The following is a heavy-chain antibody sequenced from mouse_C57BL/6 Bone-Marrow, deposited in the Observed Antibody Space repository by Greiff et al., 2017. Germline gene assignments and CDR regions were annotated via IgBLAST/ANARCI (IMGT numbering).Heavy chain of an antibody. D-gene: IGHD4-1*01. CDR3: ARHEAGTAY. Sequence: EVKLMESGGGLVQPGGSLKLSCAASGFTFSDYYMYWVRQTPEKRLEWVAYISNGGGSTYYPDTVKGRFTISRDKAKNTLYRQMSRLKSEDTAMYYCARHEAGTAYWGQGTLVTVSA. J-gene: IGHJ3*01. CDR2: ISNGGGST. V-gene: IGHV5-12*01. CDR1: GFTFSDYY.